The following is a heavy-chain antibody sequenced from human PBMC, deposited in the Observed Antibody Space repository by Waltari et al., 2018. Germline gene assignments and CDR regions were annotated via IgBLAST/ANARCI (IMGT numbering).Heavy chain of an antibody. CDR2: IIPIFGTA. Sequence: QVQLVQSGAEVKKPGSSVKVSCKASGGTFSSYAISWVRQAPGQGLEWMGRIIPIFGTANYAQKFQGRVTITADKSTSTAYMELSSLRSEDTAVYYCARDRNRRDGYNFYGMDVWGQGTTVTVSS. D-gene: IGHD5-12*01. CDR3: ARDRNRRDGYNFYGMDV. CDR1: GGTFSSYA. V-gene: IGHV1-69*08. J-gene: IGHJ6*02.